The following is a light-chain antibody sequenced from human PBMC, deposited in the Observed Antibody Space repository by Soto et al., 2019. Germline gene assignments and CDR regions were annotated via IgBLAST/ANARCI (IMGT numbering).Light chain of an antibody. CDR1: QGIGSY. V-gene: IGKV1-9*01. Sequence: IQLTQSPSSLSASVGDRVTITCRASQGIGSYLAWYQQKPGEAPKLLIYAASTLQSGVPSRFSGSGSGTDFALTISSLQAEDFATYYCQQLSSYPSTFDGGTKVEIK. CDR2: AAS. CDR3: QQLSSYPST. J-gene: IGKJ4*01.